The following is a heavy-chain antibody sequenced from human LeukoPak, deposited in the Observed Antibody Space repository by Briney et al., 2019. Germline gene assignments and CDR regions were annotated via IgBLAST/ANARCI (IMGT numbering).Heavy chain of an antibody. CDR1: GYTFIGHY. J-gene: IGHJ5*02. V-gene: IGHV1-2*06. Sequence: ASVKVSCKASGYTFIGHYMHWVRQVPGQGLEWMGRIDPNSGGTNFAQNFQGRVTMTTDTSITTAYMELSGLRSDDTAVYYCAREGGVTHPNWFDPWGQGTLVTVSS. CDR2: IDPNSGGT. D-gene: IGHD2-21*02. CDR3: AREGGVTHPNWFDP.